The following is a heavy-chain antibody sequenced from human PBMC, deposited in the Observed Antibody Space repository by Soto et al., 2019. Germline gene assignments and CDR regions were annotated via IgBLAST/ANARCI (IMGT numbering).Heavy chain of an antibody. V-gene: IGHV4-59*01. Sequence: PSETLSLSYTVSGGSISSYYWSWIRQPPGKGLEWIGYIYYSGSTNYNPSLKSRVTISVDTSKNQFSLKLSSVTAADTAVYYCARSYSSSWYFWFDPWGPGTLVTVSS. D-gene: IGHD6-13*01. CDR2: IYYSGST. CDR3: ARSYSSSWYFWFDP. J-gene: IGHJ5*02. CDR1: GGSISSYY.